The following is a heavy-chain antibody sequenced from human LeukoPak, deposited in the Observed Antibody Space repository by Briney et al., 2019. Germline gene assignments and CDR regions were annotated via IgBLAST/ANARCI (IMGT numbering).Heavy chain of an antibody. J-gene: IGHJ4*02. V-gene: IGHV4-59*08. D-gene: IGHD4-17*01. Sequence: PSETLSLTCTVSGGSISSYYWSWIRQPPGKGLEWIGYIYYSGSTHYNPSLTSRVTISVDTSKNQFSLKLSSVTAADTAVYYCARLDYGDYGAGYWGQGTLVTVSS. CDR3: ARLDYGDYGAGY. CDR1: GGSISSYY. CDR2: IYYSGST.